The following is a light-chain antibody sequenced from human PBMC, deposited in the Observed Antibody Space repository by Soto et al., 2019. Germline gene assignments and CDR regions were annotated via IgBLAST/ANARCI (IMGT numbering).Light chain of an antibody. J-gene: IGKJ5*01. CDR3: QQRHSYPIT. V-gene: IGKV1-9*01. Sequence: DIQLTQSPSFLSASVGDRITITCRASQGISNYLAWYHQKPGKAPKLLIHTASTLQSGVPSRFSGSGSGTEFTLTISSLQPEDFATYYCQQRHSYPITFGQGTRLEIK. CDR2: TAS. CDR1: QGISNY.